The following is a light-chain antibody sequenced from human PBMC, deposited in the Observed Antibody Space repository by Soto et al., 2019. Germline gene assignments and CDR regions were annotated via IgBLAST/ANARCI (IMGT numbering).Light chain of an antibody. V-gene: IGLV2-14*03. CDR2: DVS. Sequence: QSALTQPASVSGSPGQSITISCTGTSSDVGHYNYVSWYQQHPGKAPKLMIYDVSNRPSGVSNRFSGSKSGNTASLTISGLQAEDEADYYCSSYTTSSTLNVFGTGTKLTVL. CDR3: SSYTTSSTLNV. CDR1: SSDVGHYNY. J-gene: IGLJ1*01.